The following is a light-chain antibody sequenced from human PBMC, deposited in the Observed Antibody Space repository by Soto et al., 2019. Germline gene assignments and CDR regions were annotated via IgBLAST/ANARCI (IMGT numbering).Light chain of an antibody. Sequence: QSALTQPRSVSGSPGQSVTISCTATGSDVGDSSHVSWYQLHPGKAPKLMIYEVNNRPSGVPDRFSGSKSGSTASLTISGLPAEDGAEYYCCLSPGSLTWLFGGGTKVTVL. CDR1: GSDVGDSSH. CDR3: CLSPGSLTWL. J-gene: IGLJ3*02. V-gene: IGLV2-11*01. CDR2: EVN.